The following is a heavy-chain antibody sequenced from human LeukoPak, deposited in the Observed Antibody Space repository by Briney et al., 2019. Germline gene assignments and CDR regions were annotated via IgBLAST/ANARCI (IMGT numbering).Heavy chain of an antibody. V-gene: IGHV4-59*01. CDR2: LYSSGST. J-gene: IGHJ4*02. CDR1: GGSISNYY. D-gene: IGHD5-24*01. CDR3: ARRRRDGDNFDL. Sequence: SETLSLTCTVSGGSISNYYWSWIRQPPGKGLEWIGYLYSSGSTNYNPSLESRVTISEDTSKNQFSLKLSSVTAADTATYYCARRRRDGDNFDLWGQGTLVTVSS.